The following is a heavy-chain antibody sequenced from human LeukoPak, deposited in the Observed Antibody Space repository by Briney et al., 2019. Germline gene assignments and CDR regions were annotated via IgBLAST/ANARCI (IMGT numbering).Heavy chain of an antibody. CDR1: GGSFSGYY. D-gene: IGHD3-10*01. J-gene: IGHJ4*02. Sequence: PSETLSLTCAVYGGSFSGYYWSWLRQPPGKGLEWIGEINHSGSTNYNPSLKSRVTISVDTSENQFSLKLSSVTAADTAVYYCARLMVYYYGSGTKGYFDYWGQGTLVTVSS. CDR2: INHSGST. CDR3: ARLMVYYYGSGTKGYFDY. V-gene: IGHV4-34*01.